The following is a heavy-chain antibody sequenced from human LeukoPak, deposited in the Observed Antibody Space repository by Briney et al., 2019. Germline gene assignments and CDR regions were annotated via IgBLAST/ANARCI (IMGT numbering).Heavy chain of an antibody. CDR3: ARHDSFIPY. V-gene: IGHV3-23*01. CDR1: GFTFNYYA. D-gene: IGHD5-18*01. CDR2: ISDNEGRT. J-gene: IGHJ4*02. Sequence: PGGSLRLSCAASGFTFNYYAMSWVRQAPGKGLEWVSGISDNEGRTYYTDSVKGRFTISRDRTKNTVYLQMHNLRADDTAVYFCARHDSFIPYWGQVTLVTVSS.